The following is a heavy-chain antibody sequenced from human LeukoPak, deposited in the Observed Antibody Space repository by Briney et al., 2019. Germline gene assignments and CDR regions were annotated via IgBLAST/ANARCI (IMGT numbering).Heavy chain of an antibody. CDR1: GGSISSSSYY. D-gene: IGHD2-15*01. V-gene: IGHV4-39*01. CDR3: ARGYCSGGSWLSCPGAFDI. J-gene: IGHJ3*02. CDR2: IYYSGST. Sequence: SETLSLTCTVSGGSISSSSYYWGWIRQPPGKGLEWIGSIYYSGSTYYNPSLKSRVTISVDTSKNQFSLKLSSVTAADTAVYYCARGYCSGGSWLSCPGAFDIWGQGTMVTVSS.